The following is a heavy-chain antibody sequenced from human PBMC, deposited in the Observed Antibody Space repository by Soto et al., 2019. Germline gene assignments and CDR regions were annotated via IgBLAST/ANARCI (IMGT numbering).Heavy chain of an antibody. Sequence: HPGGSLRLSCAASGFTFSSYAMHWVRQAPGKGLEWVTVISHDGSNKYYADSVKGRFTISRDNSKNTLYLQMNSLRAEDTAVYYCARDPLWGTAMVLWYFDLWGRGTLVTVSS. D-gene: IGHD5-18*01. CDR1: GFTFSSYA. V-gene: IGHV3-30-3*01. CDR3: ARDPLWGTAMVLWYFDL. CDR2: ISHDGSNK. J-gene: IGHJ2*01.